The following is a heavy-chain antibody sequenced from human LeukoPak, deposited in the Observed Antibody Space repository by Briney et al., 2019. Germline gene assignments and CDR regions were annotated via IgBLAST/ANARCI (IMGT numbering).Heavy chain of an antibody. CDR1: GYPFNSHY. CDR3: VGPYSSGPPFDY. V-gene: IGHV3-7*02. CDR2: IKPDGSEK. Sequence: GASVKLSCKASGYPFNSHYMNWVRHAPGQGLEWMGNIKPDGSEKYYVDSVKGRFTISRDNAENSLYLQMNSLRVEDTAIYYCVGPYSSGPPFDYWGQGTLVTVSS. J-gene: IGHJ4*02. D-gene: IGHD6-19*01.